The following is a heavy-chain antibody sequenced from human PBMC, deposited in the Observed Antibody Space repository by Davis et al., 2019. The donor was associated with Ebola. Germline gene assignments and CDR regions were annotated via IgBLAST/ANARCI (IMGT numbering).Heavy chain of an antibody. CDR2: ISGSGGST. Sequence: GESLKISCAASGFTFSSYAMSWVRQAPGKGLEWVSAISGSGGSTYYADSVKGRFTISRDNSKNTLYLQMNSLRAEDTAVYYCAKDGGRLLRYFNWFSLYYWGQGTLVTVSS. D-gene: IGHD3-9*01. V-gene: IGHV3-23*01. J-gene: IGHJ4*02. CDR1: GFTFSSYA. CDR3: AKDGGRLLRYFNWFSLYY.